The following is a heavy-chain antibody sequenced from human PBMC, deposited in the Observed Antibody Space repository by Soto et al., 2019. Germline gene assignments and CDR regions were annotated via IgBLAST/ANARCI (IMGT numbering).Heavy chain of an antibody. V-gene: IGHV1-18*01. CDR3: VSYVGTARAY. J-gene: IGHJ4*02. CDR1: GYTFTSYG. Sequence: ASVKVSCKASGYTFTSYGISWVRQAPGQRLEWMGWISACNGNTKYSQKFQGRVAITTDTSASTAYMELRSLRSEDTAMYYCVSYVGTARAYWGQGTLVTVSS. CDR2: ISACNGNT. D-gene: IGHD1-26*01.